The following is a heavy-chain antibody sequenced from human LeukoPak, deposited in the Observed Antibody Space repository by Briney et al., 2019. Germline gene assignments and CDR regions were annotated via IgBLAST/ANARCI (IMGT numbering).Heavy chain of an antibody. J-gene: IGHJ4*02. CDR1: GFTFSDYY. CDR2: ISTRGTTI. Sequence: GGSLRLSCAASGFTFSDYYMSWIRQAPGKGLEWISYISTRGTTIYYADSVKGRFTISRDNAKNSLFLQMNSLTTEDTAVYYCATVQFLEWLPDWGQGTLVAVS. CDR3: ATVQFLEWLPD. V-gene: IGHV3-11*04. D-gene: IGHD3-3*01.